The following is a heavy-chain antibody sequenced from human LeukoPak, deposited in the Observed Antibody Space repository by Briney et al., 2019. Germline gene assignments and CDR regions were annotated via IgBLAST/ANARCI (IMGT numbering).Heavy chain of an antibody. V-gene: IGHV3-23*01. CDR3: AKGITMIVVVTEYFQH. J-gene: IGHJ1*01. CDR2: ISGSGGST. Sequence: GGSLRLSCAGYGFTFNSYAMSWVRQTPGKGLEWVSGISGSGGSTYYADSVTGRFTISRDNSKNTLYLQMDSLRAEDTAVYYCAKGITMIVVVTEYFQHWGQGTLVTVSS. D-gene: IGHD3-22*01. CDR1: GFTFNSYA.